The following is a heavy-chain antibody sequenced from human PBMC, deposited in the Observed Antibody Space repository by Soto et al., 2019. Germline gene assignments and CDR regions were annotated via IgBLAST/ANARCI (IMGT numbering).Heavy chain of an antibody. CDR2: INHSGST. Sequence: SETLSLTCAVYGGSFSGYYWSWIRQPPGKGLEWIGEINHSGSTNYNPSLKSRVTISVDTSKNQFSLKLSSVTAADTAVYYCARATDCSSTSCDGEYYYYYMDVWGKGTTVTVSS. CDR3: ARATDCSSTSCDGEYYYYYMDV. V-gene: IGHV4-34*01. D-gene: IGHD2-2*01. J-gene: IGHJ6*03. CDR1: GGSFSGYY.